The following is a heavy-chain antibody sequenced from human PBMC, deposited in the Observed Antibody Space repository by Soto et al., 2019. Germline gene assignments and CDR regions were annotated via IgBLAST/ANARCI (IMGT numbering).Heavy chain of an antibody. J-gene: IGHJ4*02. CDR1: GFLLSTSGVG. CDR2: IYWNDHD. Sequence: SGPTLVNPTKTLTLTWTFSGFLLSTSGVGVGWIRQPPGKALEWLALIYWNDHDYYSPSLKSRFTITKDTSKNQAILTMNNMVTVDTATYYCAHIQTDCGCFDYWGQGTLVTVSS. D-gene: IGHD1-26*01. V-gene: IGHV2-5*01. CDR3: AHIQTDCGCFDY.